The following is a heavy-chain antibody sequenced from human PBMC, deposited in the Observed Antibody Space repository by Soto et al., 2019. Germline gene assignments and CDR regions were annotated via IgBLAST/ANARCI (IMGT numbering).Heavy chain of an antibody. Sequence: ASVKVSCKASGYTFTSYAMHWVRQAPGQRLEWMGWINAGNGNTKYSQKFQGRVTITRDTSTSTAYMELSSLRSEDTAVYYCARVGLINTNDYWGQGTLVTVSS. V-gene: IGHV1-3*01. D-gene: IGHD3-16*01. CDR2: INAGNGNT. CDR1: GYTFTSYA. J-gene: IGHJ4*02. CDR3: ARVGLINTNDY.